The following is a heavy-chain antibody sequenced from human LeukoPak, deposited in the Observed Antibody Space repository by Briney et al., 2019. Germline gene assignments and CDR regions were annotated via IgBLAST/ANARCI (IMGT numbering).Heavy chain of an antibody. J-gene: IGHJ6*03. CDR3: ARGIVVVPAAGYYYMDV. Sequence: ASVKVSCKASGYTFTSYGISWVRQAPGQGREWMGWISAYNGNTNYAQKLQGRVTMTTDTSTSTAYMELRSLRSDDTAVYYCARGIVVVPAAGYYYMDVWGKGTTVTVSS. D-gene: IGHD2-2*01. V-gene: IGHV1-18*01. CDR2: ISAYNGNT. CDR1: GYTFTSYG.